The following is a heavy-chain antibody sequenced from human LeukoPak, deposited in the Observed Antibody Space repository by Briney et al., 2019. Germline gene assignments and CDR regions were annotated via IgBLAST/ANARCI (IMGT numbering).Heavy chain of an antibody. Sequence: SVKVSCKASGGTFSSYAISWVRQAPGQGLEWMGGIIPIFGTANYAQKFQGRVTITTDESTSTAYMELRSLRSDDTAVYYCARVRYYDSSGFDYWGQGTLVTVSS. CDR3: ARVRYYDSSGFDY. D-gene: IGHD3-22*01. CDR2: IIPIFGTA. J-gene: IGHJ4*02. CDR1: GGTFSSYA. V-gene: IGHV1-69*05.